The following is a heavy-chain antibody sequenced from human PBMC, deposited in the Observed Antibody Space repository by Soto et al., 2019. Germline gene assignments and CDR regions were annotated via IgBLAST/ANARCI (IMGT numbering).Heavy chain of an antibody. D-gene: IGHD2-15*01. CDR2: IYYDGSA. J-gene: IGHJ5*02. CDR1: GGSINTADYY. V-gene: IGHV4-30-4*01. CDR3: ARRMRDTATHYYNWFDP. Sequence: QVQLQESGPGLVKPSQTLSLTCTVSGGSINTADYYWSWIRQSPGKGLEWIVNIYYDGSAYPTPSIQSRVTASVDTSKNQFSLNLFSVTAADTAVYYCARRMRDTATHYYNWFDPWGQGTLVTVSS.